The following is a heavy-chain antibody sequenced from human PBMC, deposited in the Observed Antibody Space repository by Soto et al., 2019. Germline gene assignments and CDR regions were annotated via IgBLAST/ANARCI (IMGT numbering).Heavy chain of an antibody. D-gene: IGHD3-10*01. J-gene: IGHJ4*02. Sequence: QVQLQESGPGLVKPSGTLSLTCAVSGGSIISSNWWSWVRQSPAKGLEWIGEIYYRGSTNYNPSLKSRVTISLDKSKNQISLELNSVTAADTAVYYCARDYVGDGSGSFDYWGQGILVTVSS. CDR1: GGSIISSNW. V-gene: IGHV4-4*02. CDR2: IYYRGST. CDR3: ARDYVGDGSGSFDY.